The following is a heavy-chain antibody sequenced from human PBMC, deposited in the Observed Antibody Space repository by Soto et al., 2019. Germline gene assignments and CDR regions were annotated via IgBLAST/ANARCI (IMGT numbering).Heavy chain of an antibody. D-gene: IGHD2-2*01. CDR1: GGSISNFY. J-gene: IGHJ6*02. CDR2: VYYTGST. CDR3: ARGSYFSSTSCYGYYYYVVDV. Sequence: SETLSLTCTVSGGSISNFYWSWIRQPPGKGLEWIGYVYYTGSTRYNPSLKRRVTFSADSSRGQFSLRLNSVTATDTAVYYCARGSYFSSTSCYGYYYYVVDVWGQGTTVTVSS. V-gene: IGHV4-59*08.